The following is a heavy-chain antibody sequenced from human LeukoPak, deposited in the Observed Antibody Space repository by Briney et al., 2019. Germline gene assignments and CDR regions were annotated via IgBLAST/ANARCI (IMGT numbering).Heavy chain of an antibody. Sequence: GGSLRLSCVASGFTFSPFGMTWVRQAPGQGLEWVSSISSSDHSSYADSVKGRFITSRDNAKNSLYLQMSNLRVEDTAVYYCARDLSGWSRDYWGHGTLVTVSS. CDR2: SISSSDHS. CDR1: GFTFSPFG. CDR3: ARDLSGWSRDY. V-gene: IGHV3-21*01. D-gene: IGHD6-19*01. J-gene: IGHJ4*01.